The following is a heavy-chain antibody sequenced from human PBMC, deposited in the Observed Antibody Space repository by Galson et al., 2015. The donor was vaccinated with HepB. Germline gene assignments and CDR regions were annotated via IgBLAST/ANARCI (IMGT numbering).Heavy chain of an antibody. J-gene: IGHJ4*02. D-gene: IGHD5-12*01. CDR2: ISSSSSYT. V-gene: IGHV3-11*05. CDR3: ARGHQGYSGYEGDFDY. Sequence: SLRLSCAASGFTFSDYYMSWIRQAPGKGLEWVSYISSSSSYTNYADSVKGRFTISRDNAKNSLYLQMNSLRAEDTAVYYCARGHQGYSGYEGDFDYWGQGTLVTVSS. CDR1: GFTFSDYY.